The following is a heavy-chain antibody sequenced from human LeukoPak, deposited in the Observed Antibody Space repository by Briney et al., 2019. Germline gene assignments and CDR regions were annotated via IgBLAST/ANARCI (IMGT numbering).Heavy chain of an antibody. V-gene: IGHV3-23*01. Sequence: PGGSLRLSCAASGFTFSSYAMSWVRQAPGKGLEWVSAISGSGGSTYYADSVKGRFTISRDNSKNTLYLQMNSLRAEDTAVYYCAKDRDFWSAYSDAFDIWGQGTMVTVSS. CDR3: AKDRDFWSAYSDAFDI. CDR1: GFTFSSYA. J-gene: IGHJ3*02. D-gene: IGHD3-3*01. CDR2: ISGSGGST.